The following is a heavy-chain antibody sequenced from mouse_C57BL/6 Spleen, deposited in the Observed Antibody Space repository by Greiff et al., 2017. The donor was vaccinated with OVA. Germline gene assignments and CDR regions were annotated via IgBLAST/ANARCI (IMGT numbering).Heavy chain of an antibody. D-gene: IGHD1-1*01. CDR1: GSTFSSYG. J-gene: IGHJ2*01. CDR2: ISSGGSYT. Sequence: EVKLMESGGDLVKPGGSLKLSCAASGSTFSSYGMSWVRQTPDKRLEWVATISSGGSYTYYPDSVKGRFTISRDNAKNTLYLQMSSLKSEDTAMYYCARHYYGSSYYFDYWGQGTTLTVSS. CDR3: ARHYYGSSYYFDY. V-gene: IGHV5-6*01.